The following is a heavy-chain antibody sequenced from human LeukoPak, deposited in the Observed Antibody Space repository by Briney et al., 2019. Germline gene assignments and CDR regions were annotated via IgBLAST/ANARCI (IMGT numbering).Heavy chain of an antibody. V-gene: IGHV3-30*18. J-gene: IGHJ4*02. Sequence: GGSLRLSCAASGFTFSSYGMHWVRQAPGKGLEWVAVISYDGSNKYYADSVKGRFTISRDNSKNTLYLQMNSLRAEDTAVYYCAKDEGDSSGYYDYWGQGTLVTVSS. CDR2: ISYDGSNK. CDR1: GFTFSSYG. D-gene: IGHD3-22*01. CDR3: AKDEGDSSGYYDY.